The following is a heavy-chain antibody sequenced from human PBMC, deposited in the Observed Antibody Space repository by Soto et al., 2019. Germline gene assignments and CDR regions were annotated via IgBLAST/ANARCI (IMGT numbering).Heavy chain of an antibody. CDR3: ATHDLGVSSAPYFDN. Sequence: QLVQSGSEVKKPGSSVKVSCQGSGGTFSGYVVTWVRQAPGQGLEWMGEFVPLFGTTNYAQRFSGRITITAEESTSTAYMELRTLRSDDTAVYYCATHDLGVSSAPYFDNWGQGTLLTVSS. CDR2: FVPLFGTT. CDR1: GGTFSGYV. J-gene: IGHJ4*02. V-gene: IGHV1-69*01. D-gene: IGHD1-1*01.